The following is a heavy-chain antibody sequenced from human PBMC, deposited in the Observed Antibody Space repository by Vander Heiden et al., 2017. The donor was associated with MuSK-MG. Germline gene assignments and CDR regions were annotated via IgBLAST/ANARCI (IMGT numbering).Heavy chain of an antibody. D-gene: IGHD3-10*01. J-gene: IGHJ6*02. CDR3: ARELYYYGSGRESLYNYYGIDV. Sequence: QVQLVQSGAEVKKPGSSVKVSCKASGGTFSSYAISWVRQAPGQGLEWMGGIIPIFGTANYAQKFQGRVTITADKSTSTAYMELSSLRSEDTAVYYCARELYYYGSGRESLYNYYGIDVWGQGTTVTVSS. V-gene: IGHV1-69*06. CDR1: GGTFSSYA. CDR2: IIPIFGTA.